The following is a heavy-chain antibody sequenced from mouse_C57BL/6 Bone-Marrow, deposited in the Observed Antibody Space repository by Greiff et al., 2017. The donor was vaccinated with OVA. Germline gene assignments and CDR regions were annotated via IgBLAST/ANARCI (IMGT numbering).Heavy chain of an antibody. D-gene: IGHD2-3*01. CDR3: ARAIYDGYYSAMDY. CDR2: IWTGGGT. V-gene: IGHV2-9-1*01. Sequence: QVQLKESGPGLVAPSQSLSITCTVSGFSLTSYAISWVRQPPGKGLEWLGGIWTGGGTNYNTAPKYGLSIRKDYYKSQVFLRMISLHTADPASYYCARAIYDGYYSAMDYRGQGASVTVSS. J-gene: IGHJ4*01. CDR1: GFSLTSYA.